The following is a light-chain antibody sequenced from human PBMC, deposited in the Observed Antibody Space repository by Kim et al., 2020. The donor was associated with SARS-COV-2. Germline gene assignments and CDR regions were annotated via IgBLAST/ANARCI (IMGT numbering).Light chain of an antibody. CDR2: EAS. CDR3: QQYRSYPWT. CDR1: RSIAGL. V-gene: IGKV1-5*03. Sequence: DIQMTQSPSTLSASVGDRVTITCRASRSIAGLLAWYRQKPGQAPKLLIYEASTLKSGVPSRFTGSGSGTEFTLTTSSLQPDDFATYYCQQYRSYPWTFGQGTKVDIK. J-gene: IGKJ1*01.